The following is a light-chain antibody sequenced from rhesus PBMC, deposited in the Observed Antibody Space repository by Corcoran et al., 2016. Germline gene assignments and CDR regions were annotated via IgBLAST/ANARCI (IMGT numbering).Light chain of an antibody. V-gene: IGKV1-22*01. Sequence: DIQMTQSPSSLSASVGDTVTITCRASQGISSWLAWYQQKPGKAPKLLIYKASSLQSGVPSRVSGSGSGTDFTLTISSLQSEDSATYHCQQYSTRPWTFGQGTKVEIK. CDR1: QGISSW. CDR3: QQYSTRPWT. J-gene: IGKJ1*01. CDR2: KAS.